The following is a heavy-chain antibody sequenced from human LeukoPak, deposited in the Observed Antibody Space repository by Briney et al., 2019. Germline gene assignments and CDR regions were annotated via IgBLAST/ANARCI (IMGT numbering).Heavy chain of an antibody. CDR1: GGSISSYY. V-gene: IGHV4-59*08. D-gene: IGHD6-19*01. Sequence: SETLSLTCTVSGGSISSYYWSWIRQPPGKGLEWIGYIYYSGSTNYNPSLKSPVTISVDTSKNQFSLKLSSVTAADTAVYFCARHNSGWSLGHPNWFDPWGQGTLVTVSS. J-gene: IGHJ5*02. CDR3: ARHNSGWSLGHPNWFDP. CDR2: IYYSGST.